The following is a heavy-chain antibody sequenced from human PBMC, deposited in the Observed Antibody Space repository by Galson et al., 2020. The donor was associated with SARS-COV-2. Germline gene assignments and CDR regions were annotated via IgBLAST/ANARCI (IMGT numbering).Heavy chain of an antibody. CDR3: ARGCGWSCFDF. D-gene: IGHD6-19*01. J-gene: IGHJ4*02. CDR2: MYPDDSEA. Sequence: GESLKISCKTSGYRFTMYWIGWVRQKPGTGPEWMGIMYPDDSEATYSPSFQGHVTISVDRSTDTAFLQWSSLKASDTATYYCARGCGWSCFDFWGQGTLVTVSS. V-gene: IGHV5-51*01. CDR1: GYRFTMYW.